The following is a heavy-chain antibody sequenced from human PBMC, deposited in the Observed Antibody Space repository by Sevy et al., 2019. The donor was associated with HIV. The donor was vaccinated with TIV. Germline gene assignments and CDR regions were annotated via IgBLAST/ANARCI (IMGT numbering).Heavy chain of an antibody. CDR1: GFTFSSYA. Sequence: GGSLRLSCAASGFTFSSYAMSWVRQAPGKGLEWVSAIRGSGGSTYYADSVKGGFTISRDNSKNTLYLQMNSLRAEDTAVYYCAGARSKYYYDSSAFDPWGQGTLVTVSS. V-gene: IGHV3-23*01. D-gene: IGHD3-22*01. J-gene: IGHJ5*02. CDR3: AGARSKYYYDSSAFDP. CDR2: IRGSGGST.